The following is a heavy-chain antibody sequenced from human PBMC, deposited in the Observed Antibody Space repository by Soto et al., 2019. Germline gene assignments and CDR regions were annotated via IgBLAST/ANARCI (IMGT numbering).Heavy chain of an antibody. D-gene: IGHD1-26*01. CDR2: IYPGDSDT. J-gene: IGHJ6*02. Sequence: GESLKISCKGSGYGFTSYWIGWVRQMPGKGLEWMGIIYPGDSDTRYSPSFQGQVTISADKSISTAYLQWSSLRSEDTAVYYCARATTGPSRGSVYYYYGMDVWGQGTTVTVSS. CDR3: ARATTGPSRGSVYYYYGMDV. CDR1: GYGFTSYW. V-gene: IGHV5-51*01.